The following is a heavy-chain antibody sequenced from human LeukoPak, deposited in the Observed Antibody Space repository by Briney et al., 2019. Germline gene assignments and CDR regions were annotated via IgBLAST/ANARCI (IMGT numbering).Heavy chain of an antibody. V-gene: IGHV3-23*01. J-gene: IGHJ4*02. Sequence: GGSLRLSCAASGFTFSSYAMSWVRQAPGKGLEWVSAISGSGGSTYYADSVKGRFTISRDNSKNTLYLQMNSLRAEDAAVYYCAKDKGRTMVRGSFDYWGQGTLVTVSS. D-gene: IGHD3-10*01. CDR2: ISGSGGST. CDR1: GFTFSSYA. CDR3: AKDKGRTMVRGSFDY.